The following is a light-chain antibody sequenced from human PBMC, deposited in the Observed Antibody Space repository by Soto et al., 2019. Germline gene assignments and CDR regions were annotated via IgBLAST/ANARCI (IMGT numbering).Light chain of an antibody. CDR3: GSWNSSLIPKF. V-gene: IGLV1-51*01. CDR2: DDN. J-gene: IGLJ1*01. Sequence: QSVLTQPPSVSAAPGQKVTISCSGSSSNIGGNSVSWYQQLPGTAPKLLIYDDNKRPSGIPDRFSGSRSGTSATLGITGFQTGDEADYYCGSWNSSLIPKFFGPGTKVT. CDR1: SSNIGGNS.